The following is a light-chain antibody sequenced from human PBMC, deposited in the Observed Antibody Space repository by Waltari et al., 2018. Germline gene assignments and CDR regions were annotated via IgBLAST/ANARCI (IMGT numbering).Light chain of an antibody. CDR3: QQYYSTPRT. Sequence: DIVMTQSPDSLAVSLGEGATINCRSSQSVLYSSNNRNYLAWYQEKPGQPPKLLIYWASTRDSGVPDRFSGSGSGTDFTLTISSLQAEDVAVYYCQQYYSTPRTFGQGTKVEIK. V-gene: IGKV4-1*01. CDR1: QSVLYSSNNRNY. J-gene: IGKJ1*01. CDR2: WAS.